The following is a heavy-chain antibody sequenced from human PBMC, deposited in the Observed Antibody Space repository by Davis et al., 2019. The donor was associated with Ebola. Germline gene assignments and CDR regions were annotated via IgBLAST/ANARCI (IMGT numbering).Heavy chain of an antibody. CDR2: INPNSGGT. D-gene: IGHD2-8*02. Sequence: AASVKVSCKASGYTFTSYGISWVRQAPGQGLEWMGWINPNSGGTNYAQKFQGWVTMTRDTPISTAYMELSRLRSDDTAVYYCARGGYCTGGVCYYFDYWGQGTLVTVSS. J-gene: IGHJ4*02. CDR1: GYTFTSYG. CDR3: ARGGYCTGGVCYYFDY. V-gene: IGHV1-2*04.